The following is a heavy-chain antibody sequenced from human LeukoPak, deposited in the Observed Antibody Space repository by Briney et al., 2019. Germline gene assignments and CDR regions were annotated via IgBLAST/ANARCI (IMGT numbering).Heavy chain of an antibody. CDR2: ISGSGGST. D-gene: IGHD6-13*01. CDR3: AKGQIAAASENWFDP. CDR1: GFTFSSYA. Sequence: GGSLGLSCAASGFTFSSYAMSWVRQAPGKGLEWVSAISGSGGSTYYADSVKGRFTISRDNSKNTLYLQMNSLRAEDTAVYYCAKGQIAAASENWFDPWGQGTLVTVSS. V-gene: IGHV3-23*01. J-gene: IGHJ5*02.